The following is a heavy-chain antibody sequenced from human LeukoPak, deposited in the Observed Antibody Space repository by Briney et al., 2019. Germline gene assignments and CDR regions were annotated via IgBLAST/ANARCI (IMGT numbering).Heavy chain of an antibody. Sequence: SETLSLTCAVYGGSFSGYYWSWLRQPPGKGLEWIGEINHSGSTNYNPSLKSRVTISVDTSKNQFSLKLSSVTAADTAVYYCARVTTVWQQLGQQYYYYMDVWGKGTTVTVSS. D-gene: IGHD6-13*01. CDR1: GGSFSGYY. CDR2: INHSGST. CDR3: ARVTTVWQQLGQQYYYYMDV. V-gene: IGHV4-34*01. J-gene: IGHJ6*03.